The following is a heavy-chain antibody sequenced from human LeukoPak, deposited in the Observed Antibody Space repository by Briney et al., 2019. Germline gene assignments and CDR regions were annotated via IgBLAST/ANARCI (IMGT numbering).Heavy chain of an antibody. CDR3: AGSREVRGVRLFGEYDY. CDR1: GASISGSGYY. D-gene: IGHD3-10*01. Sequence: SETLSLTCTVSGASISGSGYYWSWIRQPPGKGLEWIGYIYYSGSTNYNPSLKSRVTISVDTSKNQFSLKLSSVTAADTAVYYCAGSREVRGVRLFGEYDYWGQGTLVTVSS. CDR2: IYYSGST. J-gene: IGHJ4*02. V-gene: IGHV4-61*08.